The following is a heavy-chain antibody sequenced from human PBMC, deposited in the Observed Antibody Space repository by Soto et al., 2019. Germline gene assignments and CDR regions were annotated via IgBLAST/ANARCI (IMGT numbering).Heavy chain of an antibody. CDR2: TRKKANSYTT. D-gene: IGHD5-12*01. Sequence: EVQLVESGGGLVQPGGSLRLSCAASGFTFSDHYMDWVRQAPGKGLEWVGRTRKKANSYTTEYAASVKGRFTISRDDSENSLYLQMNSLKTKDTAVYYCASVAQKSYFDYWVRGPLLTVSS. CDR1: GFTFSDHY. CDR3: ASVAQKSYFDY. V-gene: IGHV3-72*01. J-gene: IGHJ4*02.